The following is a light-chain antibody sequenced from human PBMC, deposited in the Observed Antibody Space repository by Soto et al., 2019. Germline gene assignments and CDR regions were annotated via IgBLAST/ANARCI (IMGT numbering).Light chain of an antibody. V-gene: IGKV1D-12*01. CDR2: AAS. J-gene: IGKJ5*01. CDR3: QQPISFPIT. CDR1: RDLSGW. Sequence: DIQMTQSPSSVSASVGDRVTITCRASRDLSGWLAWYQQKPGKAPKLLISAASSLQSGVPSRFRGSGSGTDFTLTIRSLQPEDFATYYCQQPISFPITFGQGTRLEIK.